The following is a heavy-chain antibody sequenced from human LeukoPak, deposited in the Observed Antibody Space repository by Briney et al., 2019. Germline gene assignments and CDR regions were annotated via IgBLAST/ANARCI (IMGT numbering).Heavy chain of an antibody. V-gene: IGHV3-21*01. CDR2: ISSSSSYK. CDR1: GFTFSTYS. D-gene: IGHD3-10*01. J-gene: IGHJ4*02. Sequence: GGSLRLSCAASGFTFSTYSMNWVRQAPGKGLEWVSSISSSSSYKYYADSVTGRFTISRDNAKNSLYLQMNSLRAEDTAVYYCASNYYGSGNLGYWGQGTLVTVSS. CDR3: ASNYYGSGNLGY.